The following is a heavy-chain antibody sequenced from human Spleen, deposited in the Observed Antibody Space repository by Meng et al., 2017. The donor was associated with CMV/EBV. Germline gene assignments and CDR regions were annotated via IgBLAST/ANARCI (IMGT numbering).Heavy chain of an antibody. J-gene: IGHJ6*02. V-gene: IGHV3-23*01. D-gene: IGHD1-1*01. CDR1: GFTVSSNY. Sequence: GESLKISCAASGFTVSSNYMSWVRQAPGKGLEWVSAISGSGASINYADSVRGRFTISRDNSKNTLSLQMSSLRAEDTAVYYCVRELQPYYYSGMDVWGQGTTVTVSS. CDR3: VRELQPYYYSGMDV. CDR2: ISGSGASI.